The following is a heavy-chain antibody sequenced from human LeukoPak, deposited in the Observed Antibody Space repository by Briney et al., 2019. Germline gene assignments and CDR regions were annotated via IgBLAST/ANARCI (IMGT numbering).Heavy chain of an antibody. Sequence: GGSLRLSCAASGFTLSSYWMSWVRQAPGKGLEWVANIKQDGSEKYYVDSVKGRFTISRDDAKNSLYLQMNSLRAEDTAVYYCARRLIHFGNAFDIWGQGTMVTVSS. J-gene: IGHJ3*02. V-gene: IGHV3-7*03. CDR1: GFTLSSYW. CDR2: IKQDGSEK. D-gene: IGHD3-10*01. CDR3: ARRLIHFGNAFDI.